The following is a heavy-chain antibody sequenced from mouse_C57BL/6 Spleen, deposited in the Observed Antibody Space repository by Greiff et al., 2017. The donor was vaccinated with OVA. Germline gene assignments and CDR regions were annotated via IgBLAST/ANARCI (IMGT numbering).Heavy chain of an antibody. D-gene: IGHD3-2*02. Sequence: ESGPGLVKPSQSLSLTCSVTGYSITSGYYWNWIRQFPGNKLEWMGYISYDGSNNYNPSLKNRISITRDTSKNQFFLKLNSVTTEDTATYYCARDRAQATSYWGQGTLVTVSA. CDR1: GYSITSGYY. CDR2: ISYDGSN. J-gene: IGHJ3*01. V-gene: IGHV3-6*01. CDR3: ARDRAQATSY.